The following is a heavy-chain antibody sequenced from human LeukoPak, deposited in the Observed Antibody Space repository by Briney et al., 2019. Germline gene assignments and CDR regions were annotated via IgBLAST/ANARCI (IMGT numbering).Heavy chain of an antibody. J-gene: IGHJ4*02. CDR3: ARISEDYYGSGSYDY. CDR1: GFTFSSYG. CDR2: IRHEGSNK. Sequence: GGSLRLSCAASGFTFSSYGMHWVRQAPGKGLEWVAFIRHEGSNKYYADSVKGRFTISRDNSKNTLYLQMNSLRAEDTAVYYCARISEDYYGSGSYDYWGQGTLVTVSS. V-gene: IGHV3-30*02. D-gene: IGHD3-10*01.